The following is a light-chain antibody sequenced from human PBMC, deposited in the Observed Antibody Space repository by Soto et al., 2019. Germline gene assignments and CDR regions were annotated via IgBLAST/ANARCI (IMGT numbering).Light chain of an antibody. CDR1: QSISGS. Sequence: ETVMMQSPATLSVSPGERATLSCRASQSISGSLAWYQQKPGQAPRLLIYSASTRATGIPARFSGSGSGTEFTLTISSLQSEDFAVYYCQQYDIWPLWTFGQGTKVEIK. CDR2: SAS. CDR3: QQYDIWPLWT. V-gene: IGKV3-15*01. J-gene: IGKJ1*01.